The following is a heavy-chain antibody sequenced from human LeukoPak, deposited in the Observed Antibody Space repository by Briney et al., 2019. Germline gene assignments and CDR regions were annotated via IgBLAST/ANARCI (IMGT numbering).Heavy chain of an antibody. Sequence: GGSLRLSCAASGFTFSSYSMNWVRQAPGKGLEWVSSISSSSSYIYYADSVEGRFTISRDNAKNSLYLQMNSLRAEDTAVYYCARVGLAYCGGDCYFDYWGQGTLVTVSS. CDR2: ISSSSSYI. D-gene: IGHD2-21*01. J-gene: IGHJ4*02. CDR1: GFTFSSYS. V-gene: IGHV3-21*01. CDR3: ARVGLAYCGGDCYFDY.